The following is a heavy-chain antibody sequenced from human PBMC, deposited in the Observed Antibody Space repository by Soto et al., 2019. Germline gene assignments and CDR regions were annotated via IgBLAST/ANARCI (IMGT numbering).Heavy chain of an antibody. J-gene: IGHJ4*02. CDR1: GFTFNNYA. CDR2: ISGGGDTT. CDR3: AKGRGGSGSLTPRVDV. D-gene: IGHD3-10*01. V-gene: IGHV3-23*01. Sequence: EVQLLESGGGLVQPGGSLRLSCAASGFTFNNYAMTWVRQAPGKGLEWASAISGGGDTTSYADSVKGRFTVSRDGSKNTLYLQMSSLRAEDTALYYCAKGRGGSGSLTPRVDVWGQGTLVTVSS.